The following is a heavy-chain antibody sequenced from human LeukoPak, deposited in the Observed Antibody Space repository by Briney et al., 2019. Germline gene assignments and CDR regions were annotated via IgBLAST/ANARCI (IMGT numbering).Heavy chain of an antibody. J-gene: IGHJ4*02. CDR2: ISDSGGST. Sequence: GGSLRLSCAASGFTFSRYGMSWVRQAPGKGLEWVSGISDSGGSTYYTDSVKGRFTISRDNSKNTLYLQMNSLTAEDTAVYYCEKDQSSQWLVAPADYWGQGILVTVPS. CDR1: GFTFSRYG. V-gene: IGHV3-23*01. D-gene: IGHD6-19*01. CDR3: EKDQSSQWLVAPADY.